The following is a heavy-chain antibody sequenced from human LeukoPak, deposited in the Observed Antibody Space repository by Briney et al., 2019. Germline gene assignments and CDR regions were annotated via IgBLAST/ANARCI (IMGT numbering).Heavy chain of an antibody. CDR2: INQDGSEK. Sequence: GGSLRLSCAASGFTFSTYWMSWVRQAPGKGLEWVANINQDGSEKYSVDSVKGRFTISRDNAKSSLYLQMNSLRADDTAVYYCARDRALYDSRRGYYYTEDDYWGQGTLVTASS. J-gene: IGHJ4*02. V-gene: IGHV3-7*01. CDR1: GFTFSTYW. D-gene: IGHD3-22*01. CDR3: ARDRALYDSRRGYYYTEDDY.